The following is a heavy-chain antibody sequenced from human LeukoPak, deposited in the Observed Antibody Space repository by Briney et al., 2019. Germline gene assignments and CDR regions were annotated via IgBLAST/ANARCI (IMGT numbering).Heavy chain of an antibody. CDR3: ARNPPGYGEYWYFDL. D-gene: IGHD3-10*01. CDR2: IWYDGSNN. CDR1: GFTFSSYG. J-gene: IGHJ2*01. V-gene: IGHV3-33*01. Sequence: GGSLRLSCAASGFTFSSYGMHWVRQAPGKGLEWVAVIWYDGSNNYYADSVKGRFTISRDNSKNTLYLQMNSLRAEDTAVYYCARNPPGYGEYWYFDLWGRGTLVTVSS.